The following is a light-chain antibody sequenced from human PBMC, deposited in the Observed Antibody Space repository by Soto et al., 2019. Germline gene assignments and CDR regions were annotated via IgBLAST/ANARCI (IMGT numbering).Light chain of an antibody. J-gene: IGKJ2*01. CDR1: QSVSSN. V-gene: IGKV3-15*01. CDR3: QQYNNWPPT. CDR2: GAS. Sequence: ELVMTQSPATLSVSPGERATLSCRASQSVSSNLAWYQQKHGQAPRLLIYGASTRATGIPARFSGSGSGTEFTLTISSLQSEDFAVYYCQQYNNWPPTFGQGTKLEIK.